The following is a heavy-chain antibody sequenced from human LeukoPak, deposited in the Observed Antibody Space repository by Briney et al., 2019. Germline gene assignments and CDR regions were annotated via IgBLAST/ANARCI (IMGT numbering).Heavy chain of an antibody. CDR3: ARAYCSSTNCLEETFDP. D-gene: IGHD2-2*01. Sequence: GSVRVSSKASGYTFTNYGSSWGPQGLGQRLEWMGWVSFYNGNTNYAQNLQGRVTMTTDTSTSTAYMELRSLRSDDTAVYYCARAYCSSTNCLEETFDPWGQGTLVTVSS. CDR2: VSFYNGNT. J-gene: IGHJ5*02. CDR1: GYTFTNYG. V-gene: IGHV1-18*01.